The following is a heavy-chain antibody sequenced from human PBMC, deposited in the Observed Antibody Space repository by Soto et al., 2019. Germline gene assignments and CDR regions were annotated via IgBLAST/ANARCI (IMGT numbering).Heavy chain of an antibody. CDR2: IIPIFGTA. J-gene: IGHJ5*02. Sequence: SVKVSCKASGGTFSSYAISWVRQAPGQGLEWMGGIIPIFGTANYAQKFQGRVTITADESTSTAYMELSSLRSEDTAVYYCASSPYSSSWYNWFDPWGQGTLVTVSS. CDR1: GGTFSSYA. CDR3: ASSPYSSSWYNWFDP. V-gene: IGHV1-69*13. D-gene: IGHD6-13*01.